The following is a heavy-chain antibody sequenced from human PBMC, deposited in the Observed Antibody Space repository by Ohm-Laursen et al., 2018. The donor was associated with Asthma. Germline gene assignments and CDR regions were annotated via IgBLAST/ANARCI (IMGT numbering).Heavy chain of an antibody. CDR3: ARGSLEGLQ. CDR1: GFTFSDYF. Sequence: SLRLSCTASGFTFSDYFMHWVRQGPGEGLVWISHIFPHGRHTNYADSVKGRFTISRDDAQNTLYLQMNSLRADDTAVYYCARGSLEGLQWDQGTLVTVSS. V-gene: IGHV3-74*01. CDR2: IFPHGRHT. D-gene: IGHD5-24*01. J-gene: IGHJ4*02.